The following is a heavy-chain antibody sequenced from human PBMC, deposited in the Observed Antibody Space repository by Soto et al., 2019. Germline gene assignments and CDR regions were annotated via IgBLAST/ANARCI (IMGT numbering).Heavy chain of an antibody. D-gene: IGHD3-16*01. CDR1: GGTFSSYA. CDR2: IIPIFGTA. Sequence: SVKVSCKASGGTFSSYAISWVRQAPGQGLERMGGIIPIFGTANYAQKFQGRVTITADESTSTAYMELSSLRSEDTAVYYCASGGRDTGGMDVWGQGTTVTVSS. CDR3: ASGGRDTGGMDV. V-gene: IGHV1-69*13. J-gene: IGHJ6*02.